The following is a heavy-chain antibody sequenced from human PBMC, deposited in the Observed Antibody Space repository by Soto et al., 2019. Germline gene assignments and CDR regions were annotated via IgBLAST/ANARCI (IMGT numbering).Heavy chain of an antibody. D-gene: IGHD2-15*01. V-gene: IGHV5-51*01. CDR3: ARNEMVGRSLSPYYYYYGMDV. CDR1: GYIFTSYW. J-gene: IGHJ6*02. Sequence: GESLKISCKGSGYIFTSYWIGWVRQMPGKGLEWMGIIYPGDSDTRYSPSFQGQVTISADKSISTAYLQWSSLKASDTAMYYCARNEMVGRSLSPYYYYYGMDVWGQGTTVTVSS. CDR2: IYPGDSDT.